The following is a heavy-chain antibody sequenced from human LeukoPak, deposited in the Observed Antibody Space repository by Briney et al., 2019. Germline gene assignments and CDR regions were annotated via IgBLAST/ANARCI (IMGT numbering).Heavy chain of an antibody. CDR3: AKDSGYSGYD. Sequence: GGSLRLSCAASGFTFNNFALSWVRQAPGEGLEWVSSLSGSSTSAYYADSVKGRFTISRDNSRNTLYLQMNSLRAEDTAVYYCAKDSGYSGYDWGQGTLVTVSS. D-gene: IGHD5-12*01. J-gene: IGHJ4*02. CDR2: LSGSSTSA. CDR1: GFTFNNFA. V-gene: IGHV3-23*01.